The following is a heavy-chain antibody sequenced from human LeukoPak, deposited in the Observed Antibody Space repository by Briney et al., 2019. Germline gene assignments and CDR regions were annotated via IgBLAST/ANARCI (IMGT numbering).Heavy chain of an antibody. V-gene: IGHV5-10-1*01. CDR1: GYSFTSYW. J-gene: IGHJ4*02. CDR3: ARHLVAVAGTSTDFDY. CDR2: IDPSDSYT. Sequence: VESLKISCKGSGYSFTSYWISWVRQMPGKGLEWMGRIDPSDSYTNYSPSFQGHVTILVDKSISTAYLQWSSLKASDTAMYYCARHLVAVAGTSTDFDYWGQGTLVTVSS. D-gene: IGHD6-19*01.